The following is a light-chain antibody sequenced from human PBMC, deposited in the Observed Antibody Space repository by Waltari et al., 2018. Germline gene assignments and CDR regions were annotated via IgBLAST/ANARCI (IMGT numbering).Light chain of an antibody. CDR1: QSIGNY. J-gene: IGKJ1*01. CDR3: QETYSSPPST. Sequence: DIQVTQSPSSLSAPVGDRVSITCRASQSIGNYLKWYQHKPGKAPKLLIYSASSLQSGVPSRFSGSGSGTDFTLTITSLQPEDFATYYCQETYSSPPSTFGPGTKVESK. CDR2: SAS. V-gene: IGKV1-39*01.